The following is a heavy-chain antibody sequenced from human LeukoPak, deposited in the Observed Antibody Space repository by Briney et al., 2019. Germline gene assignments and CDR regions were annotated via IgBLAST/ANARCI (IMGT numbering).Heavy chain of an antibody. V-gene: IGHV6-1*01. CDR1: GDSVSSNSAA. CDR2: TYYRSKWYN. D-gene: IGHD2-8*01. CDR3: ARDDPSVFYNWFDP. Sequence: SQTLSLTCAISGDSVSSNSAAWNWIRQPPSRGLEWLGRTYYRSKWYNDYAVSVKSRITINPDTSKNQFSLQLNSVTPEDTAVYYCARDDPSVFYNWFDPWGQGTLVTVSS. J-gene: IGHJ5*02.